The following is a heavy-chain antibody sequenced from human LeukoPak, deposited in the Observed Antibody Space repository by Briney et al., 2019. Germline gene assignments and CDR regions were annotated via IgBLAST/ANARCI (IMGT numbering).Heavy chain of an antibody. CDR1: GFTISSYG. V-gene: IGHV3-30*18. CDR2: ITYDGSNK. J-gene: IGHJ4*02. CDR3: AKDLTPRIAAAHFDY. Sequence: GGSLRLSCAASGFTISSYGMHWVRQAPGKGLEWVAVITYDGSNKYYADSVKGRFTISRDNSKNTLYLQMNSLRAEDTAVYYCAKDLTPRIAAAHFDYWGQGTLVTVSS. D-gene: IGHD6-13*01.